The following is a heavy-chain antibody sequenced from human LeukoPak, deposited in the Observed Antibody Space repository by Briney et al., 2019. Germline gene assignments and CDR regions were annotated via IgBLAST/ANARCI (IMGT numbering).Heavy chain of an antibody. V-gene: IGHV1-8*03. D-gene: IGHD3-3*01. Sequence: ASVKVSCKASGYTFTSYDINWVRQATGQGLEWMGWMNPNSGNTVYAQKFQGRVTITRNTSISTAYMELSSLRSEDTAVYYCARGSTVFGVVIISISPFDYWGQGTLVTVSS. CDR2: MNPNSGNT. J-gene: IGHJ4*02. CDR3: ARGSTVFGVVIISISPFDY. CDR1: GYTFTSYD.